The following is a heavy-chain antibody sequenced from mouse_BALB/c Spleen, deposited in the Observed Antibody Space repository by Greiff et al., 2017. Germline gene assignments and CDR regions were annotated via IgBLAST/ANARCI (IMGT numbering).Heavy chain of an antibody. CDR3: ARRGNSYAMDY. CDR1: GFNIKDYY. CDR2: IDPENGNT. V-gene: IGHV14-1*02. J-gene: IGHJ4*01. D-gene: IGHD2-1*01. Sequence: EVKVVESGAELVRPGALVKLSCKASGFNIKDYYMHWVKQRPEQGLEWIGWIDPENGNTIYDPKFQGKASITADTSSNTAYLQLSSLTSEDTAVYYCARRGNSYAMDYWGQGTSVTVSA.